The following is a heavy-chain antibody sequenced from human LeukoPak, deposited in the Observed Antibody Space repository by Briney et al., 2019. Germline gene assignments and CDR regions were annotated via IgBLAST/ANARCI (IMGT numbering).Heavy chain of an antibody. D-gene: IGHD3-10*01. V-gene: IGHV3-66*01. CDR1: GFTFNTYA. CDR3: ARDRGYYGSGLSGMDV. Sequence: GGSLRLSCAASGFTFNTYAMSWVRQAPGKGLEWVSVIYSGGSTYYADSVKGRFTISRDNSKNTLYLQMNSLRAEDTAVYYCARDRGYYGSGLSGMDVWGQGTTVTVSS. J-gene: IGHJ6*02. CDR2: IYSGGST.